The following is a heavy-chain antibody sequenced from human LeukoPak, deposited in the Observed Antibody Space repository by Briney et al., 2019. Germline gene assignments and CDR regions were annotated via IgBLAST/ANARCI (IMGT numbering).Heavy chain of an antibody. CDR1: GFTFSSYG. CDR3: AKDLTRFLEWLPSY. D-gene: IGHD3-3*01. Sequence: HPWGSLRLSCAASGFTFSSYGMHWVRQAPGKGLEWVSAISGSGGSTYYADSVKGRYTISRDNSKNTLYLQMNSLRAGDTAVYYCAKDLTRFLEWLPSYWGQGTLVTVSS. J-gene: IGHJ4*02. V-gene: IGHV3-23*01. CDR2: ISGSGGST.